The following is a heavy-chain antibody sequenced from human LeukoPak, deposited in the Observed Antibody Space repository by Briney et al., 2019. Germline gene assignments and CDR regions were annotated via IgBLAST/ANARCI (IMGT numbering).Heavy chain of an antibody. CDR1: GYTFTDYY. J-gene: IGHJ3*02. CDR3: ARELVVAATHDAFDI. Sequence: SVKVSCKASGYTFTDYYMHWVRQAPGQGLEWMGWISPNSGGTNYAQNFQGRVTMTRDTSISTAYMELSRLRSDDTAVYYCARELVVAATHDAFDIWGQGTMVTVSS. CDR2: ISPNSGGT. D-gene: IGHD2-15*01. V-gene: IGHV1-2*02.